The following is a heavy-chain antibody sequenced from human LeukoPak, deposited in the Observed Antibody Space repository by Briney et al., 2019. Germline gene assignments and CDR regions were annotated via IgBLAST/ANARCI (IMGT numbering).Heavy chain of an antibody. CDR1: GFTFSSYG. J-gene: IGHJ4*02. D-gene: IGHD2-15*01. CDR3: ARDCSGGSCYFDY. Sequence: GRSLRLSCAASGFTFSSYGMHWVRQAPGKGLEWVAVISYDGSNKYYADSVKGRFTISRDNSKNTLYLQMNSLRAEDTAVYYCARDCSGGSCYFDYWGQGTLVTVSS. V-gene: IGHV3-30*03. CDR2: ISYDGSNK.